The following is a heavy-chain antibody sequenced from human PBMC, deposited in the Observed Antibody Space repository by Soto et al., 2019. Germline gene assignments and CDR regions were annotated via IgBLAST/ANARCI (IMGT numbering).Heavy chain of an antibody. CDR3: GSCSGRPTVTTFCMDV. D-gene: IGHD4-17*01. CDR1: GGTFSSYA. J-gene: IGHJ6*02. Sequence: QVQLVQSGAELKKPGSSVKVSCKASGGTFSSYAISWVRQAPGQGLEWMGGIIPIFGTANYAQKFQGRVTITADDSTSTAYMELGRLRSEDTAVYYCGSCSGRPTVTTFCMDVWGQGTTVTVSS. CDR2: IIPIFGTA. V-gene: IGHV1-69*01.